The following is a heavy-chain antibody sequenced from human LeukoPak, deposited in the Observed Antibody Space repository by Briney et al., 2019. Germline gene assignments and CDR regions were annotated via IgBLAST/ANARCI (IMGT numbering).Heavy chain of an antibody. Sequence: SETLSLTCTVSGGSISSYYWSWIRQPPGKGLEWIGYIYYSGSTNYNPSLKSRVTISVDTSKNQFSLKLSSVTAADTAVYYCARGGARAGLYSGSYYDYWGQGTLVTVSS. CDR2: IYYSGST. V-gene: IGHV4-59*01. J-gene: IGHJ4*02. CDR3: ARGGARAGLYSGSYYDY. D-gene: IGHD1-26*01. CDR1: GGSISSYY.